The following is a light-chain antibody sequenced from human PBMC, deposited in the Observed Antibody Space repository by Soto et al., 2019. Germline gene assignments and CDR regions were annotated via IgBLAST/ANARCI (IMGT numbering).Light chain of an antibody. CDR1: QSVSSN. CDR3: QQYNNWPPWT. Sequence: EIVMTQSPATLSVSPGERATLSCRASQSVSSNLAWYQQKPGQAPRLLIYGASTRATGIPASFSGSGSGTEFTLTISSLPSEDFAVYYCQQYNNWPPWTFGQGPKVEIK. J-gene: IGKJ1*01. V-gene: IGKV3-15*01. CDR2: GAS.